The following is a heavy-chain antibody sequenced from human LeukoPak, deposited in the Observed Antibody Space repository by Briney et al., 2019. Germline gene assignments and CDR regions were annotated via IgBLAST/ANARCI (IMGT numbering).Heavy chain of an antibody. V-gene: IGHV3-30-3*01. J-gene: IGHJ4*02. CDR1: GFTFTTSA. D-gene: IGHD2-21*01. CDR3: VRGSCGIYCYFDY. Sequence: PGRSLRLSCAASGFTFTTSAMRWVRQAPGKGLEWVAVISYDGSNNYYADSVKGRFTISRDDSKNTVYLQMNSLRTEDTAVYYCVRGSCGIYCYFDYWCQGALVTVAS. CDR2: ISYDGSNN.